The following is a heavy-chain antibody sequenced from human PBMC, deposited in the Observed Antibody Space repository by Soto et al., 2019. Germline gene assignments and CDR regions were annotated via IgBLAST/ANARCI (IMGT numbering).Heavy chain of an antibody. CDR2: IWYDGSNK. CDR3: ASEKAMHAMYWYFEY. Sequence: HVQLVESGGGVVQPGRSLRLSCTASGFTFSSYGMHWVRQAPGKGLEWVAVIWYDGSNKYYADSVKGRFTISRDNSKNTLYMQMKSLRAEDTAVYYCASEKAMHAMYWYFEYWGQGTLVTVSS. D-gene: IGHD2-8*02. CDR1: GFTFSSYG. J-gene: IGHJ4*02. V-gene: IGHV3-33*01.